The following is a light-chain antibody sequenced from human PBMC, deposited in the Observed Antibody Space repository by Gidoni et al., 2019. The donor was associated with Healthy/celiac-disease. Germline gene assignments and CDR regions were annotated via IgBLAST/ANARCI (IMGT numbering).Light chain of an antibody. CDR1: QSSSSY. Sequence: DIQMTQSPSSLSASVGDRVTITCRASQSSSSYLNWYQQKPGKAPTLLIYAASSLQSGVPSRFSGSGSGTDFTLTISSLQPEEFATYYCQQSYSTPPTFGQGTKVEIK. V-gene: IGKV1-39*01. J-gene: IGKJ1*01. CDR2: AAS. CDR3: QQSYSTPPT.